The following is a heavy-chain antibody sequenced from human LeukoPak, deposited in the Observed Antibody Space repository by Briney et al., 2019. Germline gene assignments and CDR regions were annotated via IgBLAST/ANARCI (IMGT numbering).Heavy chain of an antibody. CDR1: SGSISSYY. V-gene: IGHV4-59*01. CDR2: IYYSGST. D-gene: IGHD7-27*01. Sequence: PSETLSLTCTVSSGSISSYYWSWIRQPPGKGLEWIGYIYYSGSTNYNPSLKSRVTISVDTSKNQFSLKLSSVTAADTAVYYCARGNWGTPFDYWGQGTLVTVSS. CDR3: ARGNWGTPFDY. J-gene: IGHJ4*02.